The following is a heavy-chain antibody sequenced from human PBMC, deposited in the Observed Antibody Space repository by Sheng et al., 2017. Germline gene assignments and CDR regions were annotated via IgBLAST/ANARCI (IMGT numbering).Heavy chain of an antibody. J-gene: IGHJ4*02. Sequence: EVQLVESGGGLVKHGGSPRLSCAASGFTFTTYSMNWVRRAPGKGLEWVSSISSTSGYIYYADSVKGRFTISRDNARNSLYLQMNSLKAEDTAVYYCARGADYFDYWGQGTLVTV. D-gene: IGHD6-19*01. CDR3: ARGADYFDY. CDR2: ISSTSGYI. CDR1: GFTFTTYS. V-gene: IGHV3-21*01.